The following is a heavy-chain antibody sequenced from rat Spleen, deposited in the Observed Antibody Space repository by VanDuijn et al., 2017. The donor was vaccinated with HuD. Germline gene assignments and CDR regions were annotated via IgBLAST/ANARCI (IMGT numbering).Heavy chain of an antibody. CDR2: ISTGGGNT. D-gene: IGHD1-3*01. V-gene: IGHV5S13*01. CDR3: ARRTIPDF. CDR1: GFTFSNYD. J-gene: IGHJ1*01. Sequence: EVQLVESGGGLVQPGRSLKLSCAASGFTFSNYDMAWVRQAPTKGLAWIASISTGGGNTYYRDSVKGRFTISRENAKNTQYLQMDSLRSEDTATYYCARRTIPDFWGPGTMVTVSS.